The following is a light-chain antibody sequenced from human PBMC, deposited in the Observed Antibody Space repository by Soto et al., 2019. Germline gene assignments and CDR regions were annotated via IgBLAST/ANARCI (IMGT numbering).Light chain of an antibody. V-gene: IGKV3-15*01. J-gene: IGKJ4*01. Sequence: EIVMTQSPATLSVSPGERATLSCRASHRVSSYLAWYQQKPGQAPRLLIYATSTRATGIPARFSGSGSGTEFTLTSSSLQSGDFAVYYCQQYNNWPLTFGGGTKVEIK. CDR1: HRVSSY. CDR3: QQYNNWPLT. CDR2: ATS.